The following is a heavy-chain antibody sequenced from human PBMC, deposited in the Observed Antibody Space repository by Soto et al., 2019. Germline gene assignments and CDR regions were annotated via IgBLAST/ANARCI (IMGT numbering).Heavy chain of an antibody. Sequence: QVQLQESGPGLVKPSQTLSLTCTVSGGSISSGGYYWSWIRQHPGKGLEGIGYIYYSGSTYYNPSLKSRVTISVDTSKNQFSLKLSSVTAADTAVYYCARRGYSGYGPGGAVDYWGQGTLVTVSS. V-gene: IGHV4-31*03. CDR3: ARRGYSGYGPGGAVDY. CDR1: GGSISSGGYY. J-gene: IGHJ4*02. D-gene: IGHD5-12*01. CDR2: IYYSGST.